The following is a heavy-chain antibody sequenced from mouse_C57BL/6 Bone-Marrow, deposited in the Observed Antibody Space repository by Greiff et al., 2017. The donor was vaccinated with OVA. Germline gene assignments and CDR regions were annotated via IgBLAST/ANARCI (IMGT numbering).Heavy chain of an antibody. J-gene: IGHJ1*03. CDR3: ARSGGSRDWYFDV. CDR1: GYTFTSYW. V-gene: IGHV1-52*01. CDR2: IDPSDSEP. Sequence: QVQLQQSGAELVRPGSSVKLSCKASGYTFTSYWMHWVKQRPIQGLEWIGNIDPSDSEPHSNQKFKDKATLTVAKSSSTAYMQLSSLTSEDSAVYYCARSGGSRDWYFDVWGTGTTVTVSS. D-gene: IGHD1-1*01.